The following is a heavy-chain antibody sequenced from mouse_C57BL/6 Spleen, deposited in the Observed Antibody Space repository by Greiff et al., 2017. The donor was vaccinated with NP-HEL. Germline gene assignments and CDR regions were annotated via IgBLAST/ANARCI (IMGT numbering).Heavy chain of an antibody. CDR3: ARWIRGGAMDY. CDR1: GYTFTSYW. CDR2: IYPGSGST. D-gene: IGHD1-1*01. V-gene: IGHV1-55*01. Sequence: QVQLQQPGAELVKPGASVKMSCKASGYTFTSYWITWVKQRPGQGLEWIGDIYPGSGSTNYNEKFKSKATLTVDKSSSTAYMQLSSLTSEDSAVYYCARWIRGGAMDYWGQGTSVTVSS. J-gene: IGHJ4*01.